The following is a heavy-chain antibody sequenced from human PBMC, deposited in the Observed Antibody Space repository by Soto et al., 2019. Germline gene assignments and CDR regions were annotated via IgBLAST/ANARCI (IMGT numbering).Heavy chain of an antibody. CDR2: ISGSGTNS. CDR3: AKGRSSAPDYYVDS. J-gene: IGHJ4*02. Sequence: PGGSLRLPCAASGFTLRSYAVPWVRPAPGKGLDWVSSISGSGTNSYYADSVKGRFTISRDNSKNEVYLEMHGLRGEDTAIYHCAKGRSSAPDYYVDSWGQGTLVTVSS. D-gene: IGHD3-10*01. CDR1: GFTLRSYA. V-gene: IGHV3-23*01.